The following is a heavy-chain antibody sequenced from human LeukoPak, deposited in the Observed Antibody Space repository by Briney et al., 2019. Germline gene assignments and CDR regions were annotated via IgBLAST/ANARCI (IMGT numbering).Heavy chain of an antibody. Sequence: GGSLRLSCAASGFTFSSHSLMWVRQSPGKGLEWVSSISPDSVYIYYADSVKGRFTISRDNAKNSLFLQMNSLGAEDTAVYYCARFSAVTHSYFDYWGQGTLVTVSS. J-gene: IGHJ4*02. V-gene: IGHV3-21*01. CDR2: ISPDSVYI. D-gene: IGHD6-13*01. CDR3: ARFSAVTHSYFDY. CDR1: GFTFSSHS.